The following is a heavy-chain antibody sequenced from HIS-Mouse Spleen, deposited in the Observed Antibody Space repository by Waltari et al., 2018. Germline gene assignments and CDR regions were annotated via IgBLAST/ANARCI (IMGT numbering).Heavy chain of an antibody. CDR3: ARVKT. CDR1: GYSLSSGYY. J-gene: IGHJ5*02. Sequence: QVQLQESGPGLVKPSETLSLTCTVPGYSLSSGYYWGGIRQPPGKGLEWIGSIYHSGSTYYNPSLKSRVTISVDTSKNQFSLKLSSVTAADTAVYYCARVKTWGQGTLVTVSS. CDR2: IYHSGST. V-gene: IGHV4-38-2*02.